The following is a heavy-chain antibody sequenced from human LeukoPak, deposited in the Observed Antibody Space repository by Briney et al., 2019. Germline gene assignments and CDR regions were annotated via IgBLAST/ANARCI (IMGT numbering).Heavy chain of an antibody. CDR3: ARGPDYDYVWGRYMFDY. J-gene: IGHJ4*02. D-gene: IGHD3-16*01. CDR2: ISSNGGST. CDR1: GFPFSSYA. V-gene: IGHV3-64*01. Sequence: GGSLRLSCAASGFPFSSYAMHWVRQAPGKGLEYVSAISSNGGSTSYANSVKGRFAISRDNSKNTLYLQMGSLRAEDMAVYYCARGPDYDYVWGRYMFDYWGQGTLVTVSS.